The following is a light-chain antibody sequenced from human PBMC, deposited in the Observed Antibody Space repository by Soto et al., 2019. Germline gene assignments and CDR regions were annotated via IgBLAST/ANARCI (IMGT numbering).Light chain of an antibody. CDR2: GAS. V-gene: IGKV3-20*01. J-gene: IGKJ2*01. CDR3: QQYLSIPVT. CDR1: QSVTSGY. Sequence: EVVLTQSPGTLSLSPGERATLSCRASQSVTSGYLAWYQQKPGQAPRLLIYGASSRATGIPDRFGGSGSGTDFTLTISRLEPEEFALYYCQQYLSIPVTFGQGTKLEI.